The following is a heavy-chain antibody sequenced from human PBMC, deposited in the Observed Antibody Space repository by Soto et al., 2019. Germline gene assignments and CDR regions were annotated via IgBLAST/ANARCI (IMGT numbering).Heavy chain of an antibody. CDR1: GFTFSSYA. V-gene: IGHV3-23*01. D-gene: IGHD3-3*01. Sequence: GSLRLSCAASGFTFSSYAMSWVRQAPGKGLEWVSAISGSGGSTYYADSVKGRFTISRDNSKNTLYLQMNSLRAEDTAVYYCAKVESIFGVVARTKGYFVDYWGQGTLVTVSS. J-gene: IGHJ4*02. CDR3: AKVESIFGVVARTKGYFVDY. CDR2: ISGSGGST.